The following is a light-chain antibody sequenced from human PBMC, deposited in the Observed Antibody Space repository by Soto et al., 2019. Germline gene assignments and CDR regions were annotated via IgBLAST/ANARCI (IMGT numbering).Light chain of an antibody. CDR1: QSVRGSF. CDR2: GAS. Sequence: EIVMTQSPATLSLSRGERATLSCRASQSVRGSFISWYQQKPGQAPRLLIYGASSRATGIPARFSGSASGTDFTLSISSLQPEDFAVYYCQQDYDLWTFGQGTRVEIK. V-gene: IGKV3D-7*01. CDR3: QQDYDLWT. J-gene: IGKJ1*01.